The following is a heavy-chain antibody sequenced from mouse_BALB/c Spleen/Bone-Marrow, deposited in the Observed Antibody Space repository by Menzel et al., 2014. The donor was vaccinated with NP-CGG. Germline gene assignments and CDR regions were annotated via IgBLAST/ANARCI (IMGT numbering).Heavy chain of an antibody. CDR2: SYPGSGST. J-gene: IGHJ2*01. CDR1: GYTFTDYV. CDR3: ARRGYGYHFDY. D-gene: IGHD1-2*01. Sequence: QVQLQQSGPELVKPGASVKMSCKASGYTFTDYVIRWVKQRTGQGLEWIGESYPGSGSTYYNEKFKGKATLTADKSSNTAYMELSSLTSEDAAVYFCARRGYGYHFDYWGQGTTLTVSS. V-gene: IGHV1-81*01.